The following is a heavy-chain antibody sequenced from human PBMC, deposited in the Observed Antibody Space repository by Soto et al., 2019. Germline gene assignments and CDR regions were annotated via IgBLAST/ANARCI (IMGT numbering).Heavy chain of an antibody. J-gene: IGHJ3*02. CDR1: GFTFSSYA. CDR2: ISGSGAST. D-gene: IGHD3-3*01. CDR3: ANTSGYRDFWSGHSAADAFDI. V-gene: IGHV3-23*01. Sequence: GGSLRLSCAASGFTFSSYAMSWVRQAPGKGLEWVSAISGSGASTFYADSVKGRFTISRDNSKKSLYLQMNSLRGEDTAVYYCANTSGYRDFWSGHSAADAFDIWGKGTMVTVSS.